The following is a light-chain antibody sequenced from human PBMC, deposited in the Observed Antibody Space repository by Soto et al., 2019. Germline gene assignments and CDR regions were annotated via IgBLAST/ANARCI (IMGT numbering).Light chain of an antibody. CDR3: QQYKTLWT. Sequence: IQMTQSTSTLSASVGDRVTITSRASRSGETWVAWYQQKPGNAPSLLIYDASSLESGVPSRLSGSGSGTEFTLTISSLQPDDFGTYYCQQYKTLWTFGHGTKVDIK. CDR1: RSGETW. J-gene: IGKJ1*01. CDR2: DAS. V-gene: IGKV1-5*01.